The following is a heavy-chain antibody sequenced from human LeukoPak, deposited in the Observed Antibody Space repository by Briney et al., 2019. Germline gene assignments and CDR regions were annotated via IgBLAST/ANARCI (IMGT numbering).Heavy chain of an antibody. J-gene: IGHJ3*02. V-gene: IGHV4-59*11. Sequence: PSETLSLTCTVSDDSFSSHYWSWIRQPPGKGLEWVGYISYIGRTNNNPSLRRGVTISVETSKNKCSLKLSSVTAADTAVYNCARAPTTVTKGFDIWGQGTVITVSS. CDR3: ARAPTTVTKGFDI. CDR2: ISYIGRT. CDR1: DDSFSSHY. D-gene: IGHD4-17*01.